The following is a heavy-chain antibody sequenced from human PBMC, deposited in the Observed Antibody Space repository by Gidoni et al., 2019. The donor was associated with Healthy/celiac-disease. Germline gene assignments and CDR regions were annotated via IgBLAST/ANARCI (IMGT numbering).Heavy chain of an antibody. D-gene: IGHD6-19*01. V-gene: IGHV3-21*01. J-gene: IGHJ4*02. CDR2: ISSSSSYI. Sequence: EVQLVESGGGLVKPGGSLRLSCAASGFPFSSYSMHWVRQAPGKGLEWVSSISSSSSYIYDADSVKGRFTISRDNAKNSLYLQMNSLRAEDTAVYYCARVGSGWYGVDYWGQGTLVTVSS. CDR1: GFPFSSYS. CDR3: ARVGSGWYGVDY.